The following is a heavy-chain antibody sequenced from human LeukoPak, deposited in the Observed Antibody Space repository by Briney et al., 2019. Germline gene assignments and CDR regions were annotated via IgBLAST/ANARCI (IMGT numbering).Heavy chain of an antibody. CDR2: ISSSSSYI. CDR1: GFTFSSYS. Sequence: GGSLRLSCAASGFTFSSYSMNWVRQAPGKGLEWVSSISSSSSYIYYADSVKGRFTISRDNAKNSLYLQMNSLRAEDTAVYYCARDMVRGVPRDFDYWGQGTLVTVSS. D-gene: IGHD3-10*01. V-gene: IGHV3-21*01. CDR3: ARDMVRGVPRDFDY. J-gene: IGHJ4*02.